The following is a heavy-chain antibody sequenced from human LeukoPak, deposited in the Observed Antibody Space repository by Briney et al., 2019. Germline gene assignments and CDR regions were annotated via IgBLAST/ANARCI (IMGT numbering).Heavy chain of an antibody. J-gene: IGHJ4*02. Sequence: NPSETLSLTCTVSGGSISSSSYYWGWIRQPPGTGLEWIVSIYYSGSTYYNPSLKSRVTISVDTSKNQFSLKLSSMTAADTAVYYCARHGQYYYDSSGYYYVWGYYFDYWGQGTLVTVSS. CDR3: ARHGQYYYDSSGYYYVWGYYFDY. CDR1: GGSISSSSYY. D-gene: IGHD3-22*01. V-gene: IGHV4-39*01. CDR2: IYYSGST.